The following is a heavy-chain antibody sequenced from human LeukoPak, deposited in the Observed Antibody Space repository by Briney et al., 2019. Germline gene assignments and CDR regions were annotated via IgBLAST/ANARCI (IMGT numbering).Heavy chain of an antibody. D-gene: IGHD6-13*01. V-gene: IGHV3-23*01. CDR3: ARDYSSSWYTQRLDY. CDR1: GFTFSSYA. J-gene: IGHJ4*02. Sequence: GGSLRLSCAASGFTFSSYAMSWVRQAPGKGLEWVSAISGSGDSTYYVDSVKGRFTISRDNSKNTLYLQMNSLRAEDTAVYYCARDYSSSWYTQRLDYWGQGTLVTVSS. CDR2: ISGSGDST.